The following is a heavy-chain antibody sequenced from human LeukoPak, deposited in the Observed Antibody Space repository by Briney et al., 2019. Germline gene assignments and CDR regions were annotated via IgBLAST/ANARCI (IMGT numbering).Heavy chain of an antibody. Sequence: GGSLRLSCAASGFTFGDYDMHWVRQATGKGLEWVSAIRSIGDRFYSGSVKGRFTISRENAKNTLYLEMNSLRVGDTAVYYCARLYSSGRYANAFDIWGQGTVVTISS. J-gene: IGHJ3*02. D-gene: IGHD6-19*01. CDR3: ARLYSSGRYANAFDI. V-gene: IGHV3-13*01. CDR2: IRSIGDR. CDR1: GFTFGDYD.